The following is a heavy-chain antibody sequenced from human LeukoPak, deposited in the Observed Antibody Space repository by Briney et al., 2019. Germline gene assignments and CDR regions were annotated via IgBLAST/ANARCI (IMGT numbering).Heavy chain of an antibody. CDR3: ARRRRSYDFWSGYNSGYYFDY. D-gene: IGHD3-3*01. CDR2: IYPGDSDT. V-gene: IGHV5-51*01. J-gene: IGHJ4*02. Sequence: GVSLKISCQGSGYSFTGYWIGWVRQMPAQGLEWMGIIYPGDSDTRYSPSFQGQATISADKSLSTAYLQWSSLKASDTAMYYCARRRRSYDFWSGYNSGYYFDYWGQGTLVTVSS. CDR1: GYSFTGYW.